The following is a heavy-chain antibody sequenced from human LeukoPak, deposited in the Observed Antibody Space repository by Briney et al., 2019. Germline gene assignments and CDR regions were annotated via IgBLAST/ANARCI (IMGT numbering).Heavy chain of an antibody. CDR2: IDPSDSYT. V-gene: IGHV5-10-1*01. CDR1: GYSFTSYW. CDR3: ARQKDPGSPFDP. J-gene: IGHJ5*02. Sequence: GESPEISCKGSGYSFTSYWISWVRQMPGKGLEWMGRIDPSDSYTNYSPSFQGHVTISADKSISTAYLQWSSLKASDTAMYYCARQKDPGSPFDPWGQGTLVTVSS.